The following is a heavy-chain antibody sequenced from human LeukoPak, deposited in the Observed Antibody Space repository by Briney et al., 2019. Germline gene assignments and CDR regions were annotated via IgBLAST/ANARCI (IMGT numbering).Heavy chain of an antibody. J-gene: IGHJ4*02. CDR3: ARGVYSSRLDY. Sequence: SETLSLTCTVSGGSISSDYWSWIRQPPGKGLEWIGHIYYSGSTNYNPSLKSRVTISVDTSKNQFSLKLSSVTAADTAVYYCARGVYSSRLDYWGQGTLVTVSS. CDR1: GGSISSDY. CDR2: IYYSGST. V-gene: IGHV4-59*12. D-gene: IGHD6-13*01.